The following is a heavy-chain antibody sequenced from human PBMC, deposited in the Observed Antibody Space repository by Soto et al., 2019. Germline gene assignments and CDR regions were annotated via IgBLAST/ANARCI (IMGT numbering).Heavy chain of an antibody. CDR2: IIPIFGTA. V-gene: IGHV1-69*01. J-gene: IGHJ5*02. D-gene: IGHD3-22*01. CDR3: TQGDYDTTGWFDP. CDR1: RDTFTSYS. Sequence: QVPLVQSGAEVKKPGSSLNISCKASRDTFTSYSINWVRQAPGQGLEWMGGIIPIFGTANYAQKFKDRVTITADDSTNTAYMALTSLRPDDTAVYYCTQGDYDTTGWFDPWGQGTLVTVSS.